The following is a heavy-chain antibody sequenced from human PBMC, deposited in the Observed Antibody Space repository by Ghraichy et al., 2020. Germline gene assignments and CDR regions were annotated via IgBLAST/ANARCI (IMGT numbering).Heavy chain of an antibody. CDR1: GFSFSDFG. V-gene: IGHV3-30*02. J-gene: IGHJ6*02. D-gene: IGHD3-10*01. Sequence: GGSLRLSCAASGFSFSDFGMHWFRQAPGKGLDWVAFIRYDGRSEYYVDSVKGRFTISRDNSKNTLYLQMNSLRDEDTAVYYCAKDLNYSGSMDVWGQGTTVTVSS. CDR3: AKDLNYSGSMDV. CDR2: IRYDGRSE.